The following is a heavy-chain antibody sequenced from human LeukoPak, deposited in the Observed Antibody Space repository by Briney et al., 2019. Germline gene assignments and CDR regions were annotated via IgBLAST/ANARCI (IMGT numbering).Heavy chain of an antibody. CDR2: IKQDGSEK. J-gene: IGHJ4*02. V-gene: IGHV3-7*01. CDR3: ARDPPPLIQLWSGASDY. Sequence: GGSLRLSCAASGFTFSSYWMSWVRQAPGKGLEWVAHIKQDGSEKYYVDSVKGRFTISRDNAKNSLYLQMNSLRAEDTAVYYYARDPPPLIQLWSGASDYWGQGTLVTVSS. D-gene: IGHD5-18*01. CDR1: GFTFSSYW.